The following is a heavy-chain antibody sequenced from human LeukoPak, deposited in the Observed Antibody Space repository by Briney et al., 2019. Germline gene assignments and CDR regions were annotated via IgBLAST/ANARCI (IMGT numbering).Heavy chain of an antibody. CDR3: ARDHVQLGFDY. V-gene: IGHV1-69*13. CDR2: IIPIFGTA. CDR1: GYTFTSYG. D-gene: IGHD5-18*01. Sequence: PRASVKVSCKASGYTFTSYGISWVRQAPGQGLEWMGGIIPIFGTANYAQKFQGRVTITADESTSTAYMELSSLRSEDTAVYYCARDHVQLGFDYWGQGTLVTVSS. J-gene: IGHJ4*02.